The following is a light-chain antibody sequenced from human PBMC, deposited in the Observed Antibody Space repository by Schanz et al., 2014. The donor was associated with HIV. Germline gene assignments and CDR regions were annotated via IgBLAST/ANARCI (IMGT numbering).Light chain of an antibody. Sequence: EIVLTQSPGTLSLSPGERATLSCRASQSVRNRYLAWYKQNDGQAPRLLIYGASNRATGIPDRFSGSGSGTDFTLTISRLEPEDFAVYYCQQYGSSPRITFGPGTKVDIK. CDR1: QSVRNRY. V-gene: IGKV3-20*01. CDR3: QQYGSSPRIT. CDR2: GAS. J-gene: IGKJ3*01.